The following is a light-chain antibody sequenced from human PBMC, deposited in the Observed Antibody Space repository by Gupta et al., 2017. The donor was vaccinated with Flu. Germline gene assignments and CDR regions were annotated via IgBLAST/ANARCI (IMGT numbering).Light chain of an antibody. CDR2: NDD. CDR1: NIGSKS. J-gene: IGLJ1*01. CDR3: QVWDATADQRYV. Sequence: SYVLTQPPSVSVAPGQTARITCGGHNIGSKSVHWYQQKPGQAPVLVVYNDDDRPSGIPERFSGSNSGNTATLTITRVEAGEEADYYCQVWDATADQRYVFGTGTKVTVL. V-gene: IGLV3-21*02.